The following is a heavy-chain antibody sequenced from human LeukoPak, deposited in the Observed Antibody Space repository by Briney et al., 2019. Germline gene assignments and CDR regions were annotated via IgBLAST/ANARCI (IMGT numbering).Heavy chain of an antibody. D-gene: IGHD2-15*01. CDR3: ARGGGKGYCSGGSCYINAFDI. J-gene: IGHJ3*02. CDR1: GYTFTSYG. V-gene: IGHV1-18*01. Sequence: ASVKVSCKASGYTFTSYGISWVRQAPGQGLEWMGWISAYNGNTNYAQKLQGRVTMTTDTSTSTAYMELRSLRSDDTAVYYCARGGGKGYCSGGSCYINAFDIWGQGTMGTVSS. CDR2: ISAYNGNT.